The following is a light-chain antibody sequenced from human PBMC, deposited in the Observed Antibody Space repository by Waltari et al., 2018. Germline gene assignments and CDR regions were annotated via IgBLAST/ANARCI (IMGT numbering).Light chain of an antibody. Sequence: EIVLTQSPGTLSLSPGERATLPCRASQSVSSSYLAWYQQKPGQAPRLLIYGASSRATGIPDRFSGGGSGTNFTLTISRLEPEDFAVYYCHQYGSSPWPFGQGTKVEVK. CDR1: QSVSSSY. CDR2: GAS. V-gene: IGKV3-20*01. J-gene: IGKJ1*01. CDR3: HQYGSSPWP.